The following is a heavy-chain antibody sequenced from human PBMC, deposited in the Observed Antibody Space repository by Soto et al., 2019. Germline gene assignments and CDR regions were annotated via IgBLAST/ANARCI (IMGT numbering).Heavy chain of an antibody. V-gene: IGHV5-51*01. Sequence: EVQLVQSGAEVRKPGESLKISCTGSGFYFSNYWIGWVRQMPGKSLEWMGVIFPSNSETRYSPSFQGQVTISADKSTATAYLQWNSLKASDTATYYCVRQFASYSEYWGQGTLVTVSS. D-gene: IGHD3-16*01. CDR3: VRQFASYSEY. CDR2: IFPSNSET. CDR1: GFYFSNYW. J-gene: IGHJ4*02.